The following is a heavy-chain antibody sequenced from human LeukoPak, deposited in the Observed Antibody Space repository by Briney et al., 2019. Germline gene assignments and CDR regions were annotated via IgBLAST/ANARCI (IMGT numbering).Heavy chain of an antibody. Sequence: GGSLRLSCAASGFTFSSYGIHWVRQAPGKGLEWVAVISYDGSKYYADSVKGRFTISRDNSKNTLFLQMNSLRAEDTAVYYCAKTARGSSLRFDPWGRGTLVTVSS. CDR3: AKTARGSSLRFDP. CDR2: ISYDGSK. D-gene: IGHD2-15*01. J-gene: IGHJ5*02. CDR1: GFTFSSYG. V-gene: IGHV3-30*18.